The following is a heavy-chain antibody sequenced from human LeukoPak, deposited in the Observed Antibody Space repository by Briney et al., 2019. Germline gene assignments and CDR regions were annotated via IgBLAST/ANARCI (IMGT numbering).Heavy chain of an antibody. V-gene: IGHV1-18*04. CDR1: GYTFTSYG. CDR3: ARATSRVSPMYYFDY. Sequence: ASVKVSCKASGYTFTSYGISWVRQAPGQGLEWMGWISAYNGNTNYAQKLQGRVTMTTDTSTSTAYMELRSLRSDDTAVYYCARATSRVSPMYYFDYWGRGTLVTVSS. D-gene: IGHD3-10*02. CDR2: ISAYNGNT. J-gene: IGHJ4*02.